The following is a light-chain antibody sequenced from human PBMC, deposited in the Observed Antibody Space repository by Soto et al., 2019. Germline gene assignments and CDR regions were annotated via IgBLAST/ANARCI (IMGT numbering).Light chain of an antibody. CDR1: QSVHSN. V-gene: IGKV3-15*01. Sequence: EIVLTQSPDTLSLSPGERATLSCRASQSVHSNLAWFQQHPGQAPRLLIYGASSRATGIPVRFSGSGSGTEFTLTISSLQPEDFAVYYCQQYTDWPWGTFGGGTKVGIK. CDR3: QQYTDWPWGT. J-gene: IGKJ4*01. CDR2: GAS.